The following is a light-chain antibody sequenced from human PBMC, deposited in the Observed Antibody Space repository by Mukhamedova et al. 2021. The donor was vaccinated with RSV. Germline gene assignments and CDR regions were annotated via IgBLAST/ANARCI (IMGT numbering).Light chain of an antibody. V-gene: IGKV3-20*01. J-gene: IGKJ1*01. CDR1: QSVSNNY. Sequence: GESATLSCRASQSVSNNYLAWYQQKPGQAPRLLIYGASSRAAGIPDRVSGSGSGTDFTLIISRLEPEDSAVFYCHQYGSSLPWT. CDR2: GAS. CDR3: HQYGSSLPWT.